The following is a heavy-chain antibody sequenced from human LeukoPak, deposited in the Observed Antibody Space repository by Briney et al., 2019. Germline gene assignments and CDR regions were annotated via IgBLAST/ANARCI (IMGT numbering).Heavy chain of an antibody. CDR2: INPNSGDT. V-gene: IGHV1-2*02. CDR3: VRSESRPFDP. CDR1: GYTFTSYY. J-gene: IGHJ5*02. Sequence: GASVKVSCKASGYTFTSYYIHWVRQAPGQGPACMGWINPNSGDTQYAQPFQGRVSMTRDASISTAYLELYRLRSDDTAIYYCVRSESRPFDPWGQGTLVTVSS.